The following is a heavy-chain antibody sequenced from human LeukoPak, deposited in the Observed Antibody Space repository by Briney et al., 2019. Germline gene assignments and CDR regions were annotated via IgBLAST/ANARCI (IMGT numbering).Heavy chain of an antibody. J-gene: IGHJ6*02. CDR3: ATGLSFITGTTGNYYYYGMDV. Sequence: PSETLSLTCTVSGGSISSYYWSWIRQPPGKGLEWIGYIYYSGSTNYNPSLKSRVTISVDTSKNQFSLKLSSVTAADTAVYYCATGLSFITGTTGNYYYYGMDVWGQGTTVTVSS. CDR1: GGSISSYY. V-gene: IGHV4-59*01. D-gene: IGHD1-20*01. CDR2: IYYSGST.